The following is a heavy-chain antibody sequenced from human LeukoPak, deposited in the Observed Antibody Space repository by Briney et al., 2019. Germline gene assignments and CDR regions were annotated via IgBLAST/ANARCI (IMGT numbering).Heavy chain of an antibody. Sequence: PGGSLRLSCAASGLTFSDYSMNWVRQAPGKGLEWVSYISKSGSTIYYADSVKGRFTISRDNAKNSLYLQMNSLRAEDTAVYYCAKNTYSSSWSYYFDYWGQGTLVTVSS. CDR1: GLTFSDYS. V-gene: IGHV3-48*04. CDR3: AKNTYSSSWSYYFDY. CDR2: ISKSGSTI. J-gene: IGHJ4*02. D-gene: IGHD6-13*01.